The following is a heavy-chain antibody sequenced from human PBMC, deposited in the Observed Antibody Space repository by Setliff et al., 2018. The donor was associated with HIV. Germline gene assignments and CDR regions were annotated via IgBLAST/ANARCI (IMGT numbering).Heavy chain of an antibody. J-gene: IGHJ4*02. CDR3: GRSGKSGELYAY. D-gene: IGHD2-8*01. V-gene: IGHV5-51*01. Sequence: PGESLKISCKGSGYSFSSHWIAWVRQMPGKGLEWMGIIYPGDSDTKYSPSFWGRVTISVDKSLNTAYLHWNSLKPADTAMYFCGRSGKSGELYAYWGQGTLVTVSS. CDR2: IYPGDSDT. CDR1: GYSFSSHW.